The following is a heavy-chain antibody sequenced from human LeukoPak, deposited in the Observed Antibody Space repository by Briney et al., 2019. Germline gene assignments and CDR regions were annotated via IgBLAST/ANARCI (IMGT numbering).Heavy chain of an antibody. CDR1: GGSFSGYY. D-gene: IGHD3-3*01. V-gene: IGHV4-34*01. CDR2: INHSGST. J-gene: IGHJ5*02. Sequence: SETLSLTGAVYGGSFSGYYWSWIRQPPGKGLEWIGEINHSGSTNYNPSLKSRVTISVDTSKNQFSLKLSSVTAADTAVYYCARGLDFWLGRRCNWFDPWGQGTLVTVSS. CDR3: ARGLDFWLGRRCNWFDP.